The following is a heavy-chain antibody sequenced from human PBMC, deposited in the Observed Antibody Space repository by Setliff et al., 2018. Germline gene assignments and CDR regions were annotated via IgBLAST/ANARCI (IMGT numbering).Heavy chain of an antibody. CDR1: GGTFSNFA. CDR3: ARAPRLEWILPTFDY. D-gene: IGHD3-3*01. CDR2: ISAYTGKT. V-gene: IGHV1-18*04. Sequence: ASVKVSCKASGGTFSNFAISWVRQAPGQGFEWLGWISAYTGKTDYAQNSQGRVTMTTDTSTNTAYLELRSLRYDDTAVYFCARAPRLEWILPTFDYWGQGTPVTVSS. J-gene: IGHJ4*02.